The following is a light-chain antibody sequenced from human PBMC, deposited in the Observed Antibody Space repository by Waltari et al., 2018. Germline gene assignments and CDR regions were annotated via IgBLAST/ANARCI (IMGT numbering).Light chain of an antibody. CDR2: KAS. J-gene: IGKJ1*01. CDR3: QQYNSYSPST. CDR1: QSISSW. V-gene: IGKV1-5*03. Sequence: DIQMTQSPSTLSASVGDRVTITCRASQSISSWLAWYQQKPGKAPKLLIDKASSLESGVPSRFSGSGSGTEFTLTISSLQPDDFATYYCQQYNSYSPSTFCQGTKVEIK.